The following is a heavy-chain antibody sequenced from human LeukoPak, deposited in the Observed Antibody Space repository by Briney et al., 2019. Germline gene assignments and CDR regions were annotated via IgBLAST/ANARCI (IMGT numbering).Heavy chain of an antibody. CDR1: GFTFSSYA. D-gene: IGHD5-24*01. Sequence: GGSLRLSCAASGFTFSSYAMSWVRQAPGKGLEWVSAISGSGGSTYYADSVKGRFTISRDNSKNTLYLQMNSLRAEDTAVYYCARRGGYNGNYYFDSWGQGTLVTVSS. J-gene: IGHJ4*02. CDR3: ARRGGYNGNYYFDS. CDR2: ISGSGGST. V-gene: IGHV3-23*01.